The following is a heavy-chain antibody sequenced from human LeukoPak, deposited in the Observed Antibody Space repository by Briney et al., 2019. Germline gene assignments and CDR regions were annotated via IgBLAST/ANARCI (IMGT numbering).Heavy chain of an antibody. V-gene: IGHV1-18*01. CDR2: ISAYNGNT. J-gene: IGHJ4*02. Sequence: GASVKVSCKASGGTFSSYAISWVRQAPGQGLEWMGWISAYNGNTNYAQKLQGRVTMTTDTSTSTAYMELRSLRSDDTAVYYCARVLYYYDSSGYYPDYWGQGTLVTVSS. CDR1: GGTFSSYA. CDR3: ARVLYYYDSSGYYPDY. D-gene: IGHD3-22*01.